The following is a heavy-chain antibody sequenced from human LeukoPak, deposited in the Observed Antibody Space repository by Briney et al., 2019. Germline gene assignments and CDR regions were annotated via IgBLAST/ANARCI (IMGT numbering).Heavy chain of an antibody. V-gene: IGHV4-39*01. Sequence: SETLSLTCTVSGGSISSSSYYWGWIRQPPGKGLEWIGSIYYSGGTYYNPSLKSRVTISVDTSKNQFSLKLSSVTAADTAVYYCARGTASQEYSYGLEFDYWGQGTLVTVSS. D-gene: IGHD5-18*01. CDR1: GGSISSSSYY. CDR3: ARGTASQEYSYGLEFDY. CDR2: IYYSGGT. J-gene: IGHJ4*02.